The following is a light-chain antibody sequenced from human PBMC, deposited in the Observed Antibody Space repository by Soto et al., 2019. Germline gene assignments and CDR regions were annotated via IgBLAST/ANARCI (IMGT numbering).Light chain of an antibody. CDR1: QSVLYSSNNKNY. V-gene: IGKV4-1*01. Sequence: DIVMTQSPDSLAVSLGERATINCKSSQSVLYSSNNKNYLAWYQQKPGQPPKLLIYWASTRESGVPDRLSGSGSGTDFTLTISSLQAEDVAVYYCQQYYITPQTVGQGTKVEIK. CDR2: WAS. J-gene: IGKJ1*01. CDR3: QQYYITPQT.